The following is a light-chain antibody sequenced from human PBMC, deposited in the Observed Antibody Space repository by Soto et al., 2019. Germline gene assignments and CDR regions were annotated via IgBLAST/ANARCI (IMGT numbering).Light chain of an antibody. Sequence: EIVMTQSPATLSVSPGERAALSCIASQTVGSDLAWYQQRPGQPPRLLVYGAATRATGVPARFSGSGSGTEFTLTISSLQPEDFASYYCLQDYGDSWTFGQGTKVEIE. CDR1: QTVGSD. CDR2: GAA. CDR3: LQDYGDSWT. V-gene: IGKV3-15*01. J-gene: IGKJ1*01.